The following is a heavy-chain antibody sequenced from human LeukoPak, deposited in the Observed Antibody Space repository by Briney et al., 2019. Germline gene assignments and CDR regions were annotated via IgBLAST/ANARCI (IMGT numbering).Heavy chain of an antibody. J-gene: IGHJ4*02. D-gene: IGHD6-19*01. Sequence: GGSLRLSCAASGFTFSSYVMHWVRQAPGMGLECVAVISYDGSNKYYADSVKGRFTISRDNAKNSLYLQMNSLRAEDTAVYYCAREGVAVANDYWGQGTLVTVSS. CDR3: AREGVAVANDY. V-gene: IGHV3-30*04. CDR1: GFTFSSYV. CDR2: ISYDGSNK.